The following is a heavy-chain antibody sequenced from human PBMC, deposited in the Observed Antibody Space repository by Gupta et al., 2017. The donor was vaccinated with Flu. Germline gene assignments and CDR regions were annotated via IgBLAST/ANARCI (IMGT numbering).Heavy chain of an antibody. Sequence: GLEWMGIIYPDDSDTRYSPSFQGQVTISADKSINTAYLQWSSLEASDSAIYYCGRYGLAGGGFLSYYYYGMDVWGQGTTVTVSS. D-gene: IGHD1-26*01. CDR3: GRYGLAGGGFLSYYYYGMDV. J-gene: IGHJ6*02. V-gene: IGHV5-51*01. CDR2: IYPDDSDT.